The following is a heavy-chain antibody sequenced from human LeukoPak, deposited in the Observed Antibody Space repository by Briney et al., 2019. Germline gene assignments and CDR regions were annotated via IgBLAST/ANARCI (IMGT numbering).Heavy chain of an antibody. J-gene: IGHJ6*02. CDR2: NRCSGCSI. CDR1: GFTFSNYA. V-gene: IGHV3-23*01. D-gene: IGHD4/OR15-4a*01. Sequence: PGVSLRLSCAASGFTFSNYAMMCARGARGRGLEGVSNNRCSGCSIFCADSVGRRYTISREKTKNTLYLQMNSLRAEDTAVYYCAKGAYGDYYYYCAMDVWGQGTTVTVSS. CDR3: AKGAYGDYYYYCAMDV.